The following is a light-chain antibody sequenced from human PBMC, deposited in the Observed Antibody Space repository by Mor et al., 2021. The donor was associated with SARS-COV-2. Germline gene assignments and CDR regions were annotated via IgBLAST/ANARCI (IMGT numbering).Light chain of an antibody. CDR2: DAS. J-gene: IGKJ2*01. Sequence: SPGQRGTLSCRASQSVGTSLAWYQHKPGQAPRLLIYDASKRVTGISARFGGHGSGTDFTLTIRSVEPEDFATYYCQQRTSSYTFGQGTKLEIK. V-gene: IGKV3-11*01. CDR3: QQRTSSYT. CDR1: QSVGTS.